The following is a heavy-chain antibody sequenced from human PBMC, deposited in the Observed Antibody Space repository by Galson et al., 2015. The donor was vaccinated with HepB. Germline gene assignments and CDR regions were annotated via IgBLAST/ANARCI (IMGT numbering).Heavy chain of an antibody. CDR3: ARGVYGDYALDY. D-gene: IGHD4-17*01. CDR2: INPISGAT. J-gene: IGHJ4*02. CDR1: RYTFTDHF. Sequence: SVKVSCKASRYTFTDHFMHWVRQAPGQGLEWMGRINPISGATNYAEKFQGRVTMTRDTSITTAYMEVSRLRSDDTVVYYCARGVYGDYALDYWGQGTLVTVSS. V-gene: IGHV1-2*05.